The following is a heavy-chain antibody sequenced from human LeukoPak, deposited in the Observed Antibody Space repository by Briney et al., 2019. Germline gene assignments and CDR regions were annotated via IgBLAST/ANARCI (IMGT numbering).Heavy chain of an antibody. CDR3: ARDNYYSIDY. D-gene: IGHD1-26*01. V-gene: IGHV3-30*04. J-gene: IGHJ4*02. CDR2: ISFDGSNK. CDR1: GFTFSNYA. Sequence: GGSLRLSCAASGFTFSNYAMHWVRQAPGEGLEWVALISFDGSNKDYADSVKGRFTISRDNAKNTVYLQMSGLGVDDTAVYYCARDNYYSIDYWGQGTLVTVSS.